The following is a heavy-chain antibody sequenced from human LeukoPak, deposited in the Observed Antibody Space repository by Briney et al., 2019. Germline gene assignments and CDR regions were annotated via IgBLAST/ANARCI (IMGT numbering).Heavy chain of an antibody. CDR1: GFTFSSYG. CDR3: AKYRTTSVPPRNFDY. D-gene: IGHD1-14*01. Sequence: GRSLRLSCAASGFTFSSYGMHWVRQAPGKGLQWVAVIWYDGSNKYYADSVKGRFTISRDNSKNTLYLQMNSLRADDTAVYYCAKYRTTSVPPRNFDYWGQGTLVTVSS. CDR2: IWYDGSNK. V-gene: IGHV3-33*06. J-gene: IGHJ4*02.